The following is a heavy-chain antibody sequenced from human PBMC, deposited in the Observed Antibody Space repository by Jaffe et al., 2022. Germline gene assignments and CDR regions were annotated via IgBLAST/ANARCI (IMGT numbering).Heavy chain of an antibody. V-gene: IGHV1-2*06. D-gene: IGHD2-2*01. CDR3: ARDMNVGGVPAAMSSAAWFDP. J-gene: IGHJ5*02. Sequence: QVQLVQSGAEVKKPGASVKVSCKASGYTFTGYYMHWVRQAPGQGLEWMGRINPNSGGTNYAQKFQGRVTMTRDTSISTAYMELSRLRSDDTAVYYCARDMNVGGVPAAMSSAAWFDPWGQGTLVTVSS. CDR2: INPNSGGT. CDR1: GYTFTGYY.